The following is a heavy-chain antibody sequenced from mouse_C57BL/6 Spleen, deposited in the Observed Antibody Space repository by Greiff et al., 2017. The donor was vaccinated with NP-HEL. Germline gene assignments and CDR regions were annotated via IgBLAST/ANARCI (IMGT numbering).Heavy chain of an antibody. CDR1: EYEFPSHD. Sequence: EVQRVESGGGLVQPGESLKLSCESNEYEFPSHDMSWVRKTPEKRLELVAAINSDGGSTYYPDTMERRFIISRDNTKKTLYLQMSSLRSEDTALYYCARHHYYGSSYGYWYFDVWGTGTTVTVSS. CDR2: INSDGGST. J-gene: IGHJ1*03. V-gene: IGHV5-2*01. CDR3: ARHHYYGSSYGYWYFDV. D-gene: IGHD1-1*01.